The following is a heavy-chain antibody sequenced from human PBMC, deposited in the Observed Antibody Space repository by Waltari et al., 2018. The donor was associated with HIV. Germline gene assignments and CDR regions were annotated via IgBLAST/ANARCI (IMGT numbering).Heavy chain of an antibody. V-gene: IGHV3-66*01. D-gene: IGHD2-21*02. Sequence: EVQLVESGGGLVQPGGSLRLSCAASGFTVSSNYMSWVRQAPGKGLEWVSVIYCGGSTYYADSVKGRFTISRDNSKNTLYLQMNSLRAEDTAVYYCASIAYCGGDCYPRGMDVWGQGTTVTVSS. J-gene: IGHJ6*02. CDR3: ASIAYCGGDCYPRGMDV. CDR1: GFTVSSNY. CDR2: IYCGGST.